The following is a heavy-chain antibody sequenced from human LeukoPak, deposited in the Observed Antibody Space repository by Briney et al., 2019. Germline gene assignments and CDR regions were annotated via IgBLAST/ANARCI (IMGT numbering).Heavy chain of an antibody. D-gene: IGHD1-26*01. J-gene: IGHJ4*02. Sequence: GGSLRLSCAASGFTLSTHGMHWVRQAPGKGLEWVAGMWYDGSREDYADSVKGRFTISRDMSKNTLNLQMNSLRVEDTAMFYCARDLSFGSLDFRGQGTLVTVSS. V-gene: IGHV3-33*01. CDR2: MWYDGSRE. CDR3: ARDLSFGSLDF. CDR1: GFTLSTHG.